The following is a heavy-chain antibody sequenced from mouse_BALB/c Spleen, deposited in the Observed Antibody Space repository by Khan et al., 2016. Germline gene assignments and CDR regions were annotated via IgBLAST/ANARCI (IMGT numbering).Heavy chain of an antibody. CDR3: YYGRSDWYVDV. CDR2: ISYSGST. CDR1: CDSTSSGY. D-gene: IGHD1-1*01. Sequence: EHLLESGPSHLKPPQTPSHTCCDTCDSTSSGYWICMRKFPRNKREYLGYISYSGSTYSNHSHKCRISITQDASKNQYDLQLNSVTTEYTATYYCYYGRSDWYVDVWGAGTTVTVSS. J-gene: IGHJ1*01. V-gene: IGHV3-8*02.